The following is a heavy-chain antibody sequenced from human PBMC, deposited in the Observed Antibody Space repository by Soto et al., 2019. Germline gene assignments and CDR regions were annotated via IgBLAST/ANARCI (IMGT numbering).Heavy chain of an antibody. J-gene: IGHJ5*02. CDR2: IKTNSNNYAT. V-gene: IGHV3-73*01. D-gene: IGHD1-26*01. Sequence: GGSLRLSCAASGFTFSASPIHWVRQASGKGLEWVGRIKTNSNNYATAYAASVRGRFTISRDDSKNTAYLQLNSLKTDDTAVYYCTRHVIVGATDWFDPWGQGTLVTVYS. CDR1: GFTFSASP. CDR3: TRHVIVGATDWFDP.